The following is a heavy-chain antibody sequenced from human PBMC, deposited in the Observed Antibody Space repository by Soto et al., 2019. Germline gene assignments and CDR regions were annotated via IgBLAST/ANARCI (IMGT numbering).Heavy chain of an antibody. J-gene: IGHJ4*02. D-gene: IGHD6-13*01. Sequence: EVQLLESGGGLVQPGGSLRLSCAASGFTFSSYAMSWVRQAPGKGLEWVSAISGSGGGTYYADSVKGRFTISRDDSKNTLYLQMNSLRAEDTAVYYCAKGGSSSWYFDYWGQGTLVTVSS. CDR1: GFTFSSYA. V-gene: IGHV3-23*01. CDR3: AKGGSSSWYFDY. CDR2: ISGSGGGT.